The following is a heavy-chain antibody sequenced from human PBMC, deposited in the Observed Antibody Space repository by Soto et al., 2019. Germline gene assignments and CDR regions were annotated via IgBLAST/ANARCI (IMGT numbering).Heavy chain of an antibody. CDR1: GYTFSNYG. Sequence: SVKVSCKTSGYTFSNYGITWVRQAPGQPLEWLGWISLYSDGTNYAQKFQGRVSMTTDTSTTTAYMELRSLRSDDTAVYYCARVVPGAEAWFGPWGQGXLVTVYS. V-gene: IGHV1-18*01. J-gene: IGHJ5*02. D-gene: IGHD2-2*01. CDR2: ISLYSDGT. CDR3: ARVVPGAEAWFGP.